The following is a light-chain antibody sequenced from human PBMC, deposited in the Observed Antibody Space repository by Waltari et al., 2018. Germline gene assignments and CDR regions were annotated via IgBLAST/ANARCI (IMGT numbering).Light chain of an antibody. Sequence: DIQMTQSPSSVSASVGDRVTITCRASQAISSWLAWYQQKPGKAPKLLIYAASSLQSWVPSRFSGSGFGTDFTLTISSLQPEDFATYFCQQFDTFPLTFGQGTRLEIK. J-gene: IGKJ5*01. CDR3: QQFDTFPLT. V-gene: IGKV1-12*01. CDR2: AAS. CDR1: QAISSW.